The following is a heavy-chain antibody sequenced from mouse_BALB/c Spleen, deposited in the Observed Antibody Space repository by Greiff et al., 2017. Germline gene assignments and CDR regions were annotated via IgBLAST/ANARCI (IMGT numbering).Heavy chain of an antibody. CDR2: ISNLAYSI. CDR3: AREGYDRVFDY. V-gene: IGHV5-15*02. D-gene: IGHD2-2*01. Sequence: EVMLVESGGGLVQPGGSRKLSCAASGFTFSDYGMAWVRQAPGKGPEWVAFISNLAYSIYYADTVTGRFTISRENAKNTLYLEMSSLRSEDTAMYYCAREGYDRVFDYWGQGTTLTVSS. J-gene: IGHJ2*01. CDR1: GFTFSDYG.